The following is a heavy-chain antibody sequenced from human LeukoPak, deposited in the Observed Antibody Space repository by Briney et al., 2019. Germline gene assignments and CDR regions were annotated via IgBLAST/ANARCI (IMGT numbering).Heavy chain of an antibody. Sequence: SVKVSCKASGGTFSSYAISWVRQAPGQGLEWMGGIISIFGTANYAQKFQGRVTITADESTSTAYMELSSLRSEDTAVYYCTLVHHSGSYLADYWGQGTLVTVSS. CDR2: IISIFGTA. CDR3: TLVHHSGSYLADY. V-gene: IGHV1-69*01. CDR1: GGTFSSYA. D-gene: IGHD1-26*01. J-gene: IGHJ4*02.